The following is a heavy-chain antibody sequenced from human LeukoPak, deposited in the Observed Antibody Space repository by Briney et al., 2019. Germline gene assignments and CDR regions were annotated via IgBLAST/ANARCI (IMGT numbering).Heavy chain of an antibody. J-gene: IGHJ4*02. Sequence: GASVKVSCKASGGTFSSYAISWVRQAPGQGLEWMGGITPIFGTANYAQKFQGRVTITADESTSTAYMELSSLRSDDTAVYYCARVSPYMITFGGVIDTTFDYWGQGTLVTVSS. CDR3: ARVSPYMITFGGVIDTTFDY. D-gene: IGHD3-16*02. CDR2: ITPIFGTA. CDR1: GGTFSSYA. V-gene: IGHV1-69*13.